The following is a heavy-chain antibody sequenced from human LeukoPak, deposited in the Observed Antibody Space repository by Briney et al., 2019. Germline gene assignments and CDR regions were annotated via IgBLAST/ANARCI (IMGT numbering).Heavy chain of an antibody. J-gene: IGHJ4*02. D-gene: IGHD4-17*01. CDR3: ARAPRGLRPIDY. CDR2: INPNSGGA. CDR1: GYTFTGYY. Sequence: GASVKVSCKASGYTFTGYYMHWVRQAPGQGLEWMGRINPNSGGANYAQKFQGRVTMTRDTSISTAYMELSRLRSYDTAVYYCARAPRGLRPIDYWGQGTLVTVSS. V-gene: IGHV1-2*06.